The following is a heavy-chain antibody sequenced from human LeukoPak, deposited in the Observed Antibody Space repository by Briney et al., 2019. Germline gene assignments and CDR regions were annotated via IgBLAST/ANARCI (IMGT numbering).Heavy chain of an antibody. CDR3: ARRITIFGVAQVGIGLGFDY. J-gene: IGHJ4*02. V-gene: IGHV4-59*08. D-gene: IGHD3-3*01. CDR1: GGSISSYY. Sequence: SETLSLTCTVSGGSISSYYWSWIRQPPGKGLEWIGYVYYSGSTNYNPSLKSRVTISVDTSKNQFSLKLSSVTAADTAVYYCARRITIFGVAQVGIGLGFDYWGQGTLVTVSS. CDR2: VYYSGST.